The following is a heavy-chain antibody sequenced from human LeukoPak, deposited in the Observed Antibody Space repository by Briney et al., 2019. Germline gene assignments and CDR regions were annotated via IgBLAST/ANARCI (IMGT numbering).Heavy chain of an antibody. CDR1: GDSKNTVY. J-gene: IGHJ5*02. CDR3: ATSLGTWNRFDH. CDR2: IDCGRST. D-gene: IGHD1-1*01. V-gene: IGHV4-59*12. Sequence: SENVSLTCSVSGDSKNTVYWSWIRQPPGKELEWVGFIDCGRSTYYSPSLRGRVTISLDASKNQFSLKLTSVTAADTAIYYCATSLGTWNRFDHWGQGTRVTISS.